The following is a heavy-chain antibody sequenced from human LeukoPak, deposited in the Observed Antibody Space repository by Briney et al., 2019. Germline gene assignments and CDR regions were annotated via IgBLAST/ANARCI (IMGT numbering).Heavy chain of an antibody. D-gene: IGHD3-10*01. CDR1: GYTFTGYY. CDR3: ARGYYGSGSYLVY. V-gene: IGHV1-2*02. J-gene: IGHJ4*02. CDR2: INPNSGGT. Sequence: ASVKVSCKASGYTFTGYYMHWVRQAPGQGLEWMGWINPNSGGTNYAQKFQGRVTMTRDTSISTAYMELSRLRSDDTAVYYCARGYYGSGSYLVYWGQGTLVTVSS.